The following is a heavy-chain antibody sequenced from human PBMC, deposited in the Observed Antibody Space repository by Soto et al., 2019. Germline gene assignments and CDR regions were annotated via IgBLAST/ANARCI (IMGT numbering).Heavy chain of an antibody. D-gene: IGHD3-10*01. Sequence: PGGSLRLSCAASGFTFSNYAMNWVRQAPGKGLEWVSGISGSSDDTFYADSVKGRFTISRDNSKSTLFLQMDSLRAEDTALYYCAKDSDTKRGPDYWGQGTPVTVSS. CDR2: ISGSSDDT. CDR3: AKDSDTKRGPDY. V-gene: IGHV3-23*01. J-gene: IGHJ4*02. CDR1: GFTFSNYA.